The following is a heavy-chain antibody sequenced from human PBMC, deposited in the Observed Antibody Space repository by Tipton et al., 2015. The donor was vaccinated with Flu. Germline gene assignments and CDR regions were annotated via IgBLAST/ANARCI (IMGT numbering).Heavy chain of an antibody. J-gene: IGHJ4*02. D-gene: IGHD1-1*01. Sequence: TLSLTCTVSGDSVSGYFWSWIRQPAGKGLEWIGRIYSSGSTDYNPSLRSRVTMSVDTSRNYFSLRLNSVTAADTAVYFCAKYNSGALVYWGQGTPVTVSS. V-gene: IGHV4-4*07. CDR1: GDSVSGYF. CDR2: IYSSGST. CDR3: AKYNSGALVY.